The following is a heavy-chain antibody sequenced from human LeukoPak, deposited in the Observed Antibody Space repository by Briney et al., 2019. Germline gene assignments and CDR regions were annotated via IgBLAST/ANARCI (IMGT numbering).Heavy chain of an antibody. CDR3: AKSEDSSGYYPFGY. D-gene: IGHD3-22*01. J-gene: IGHJ4*02. Sequence: GGSLRLSCAASGFTFSSYAMSWVRQAPGKGLEWVSAISGSGGSTYYADSVKGWFTISRDNSKNTLYLQMNSLRAEDTAVYYCAKSEDSSGYYPFGYWGQGTLVTVSS. V-gene: IGHV3-23*01. CDR1: GFTFSSYA. CDR2: ISGSGGST.